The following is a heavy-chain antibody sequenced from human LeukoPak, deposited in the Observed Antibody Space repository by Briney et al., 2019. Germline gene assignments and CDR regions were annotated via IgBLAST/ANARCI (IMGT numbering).Heavy chain of an antibody. V-gene: IGHV4-38-2*02. CDR3: AGCRKYYYDSSGYSKFDY. Sequence: SETLSLTCTVSGGSISSGYYWGWIRQPPGKGLEWIGSIYHSGSTYYNPSLKSRVTISVDTSKNQFSLKLSSVTAADTAVYYCAGCRKYYYDSSGYSKFDYWGQGTLVTVSS. D-gene: IGHD3-22*01. J-gene: IGHJ4*02. CDR1: GGSISSGYY. CDR2: IYHSGST.